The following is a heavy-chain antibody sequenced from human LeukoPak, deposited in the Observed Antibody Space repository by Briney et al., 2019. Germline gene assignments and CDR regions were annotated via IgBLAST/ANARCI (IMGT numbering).Heavy chain of an antibody. J-gene: IGHJ4*02. V-gene: IGHV4-59*08. Sequence: SETLPLTCTVSGGSISTYYWSWIRQPPGKGLEWIGYIYYSGGSTNYNPSLKSRVTISVDTSKNQFSLKLSSVTAADTAVYYCARHVVVVPAFDYWGQGTLVTVSS. CDR2: IYYSGGST. CDR1: GGSISTYY. D-gene: IGHD2-2*01. CDR3: ARHVVVVPAFDY.